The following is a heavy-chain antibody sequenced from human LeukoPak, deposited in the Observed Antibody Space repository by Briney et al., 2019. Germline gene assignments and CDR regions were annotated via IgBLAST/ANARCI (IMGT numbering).Heavy chain of an antibody. CDR1: GFTFSSYE. CDR3: AKGRGYYYGSGSLPEY. D-gene: IGHD3-10*01. J-gene: IGHJ4*02. CDR2: ISSSGSTI. V-gene: IGHV3-48*03. Sequence: GGSLRLSCAASGFTFSSYEMNWVRQAPGKGLEWVSYISSSGSTIYYADSVKGRFTISRDNAKNSLYLQMNSLRAEDTALYYCAKGRGYYYGSGSLPEYWGQGTLVTVSS.